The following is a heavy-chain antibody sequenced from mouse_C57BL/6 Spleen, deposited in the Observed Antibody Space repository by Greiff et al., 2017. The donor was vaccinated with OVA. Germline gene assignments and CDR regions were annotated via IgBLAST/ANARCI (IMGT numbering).Heavy chain of an antibody. J-gene: IGHJ4*01. V-gene: IGHV1-59*01. CDR1: GYTFTSYW. Sequence: VQLQQSGAELVRPGTSVKLSCKASGYTFTSYWMHWVKQRPGQGLEWIGVIDPSDSYTNYNQKFKGKATLTVDTSSSTAYMQLSSLTSEDSAVYYCARRYGSSYDAMDYWGQGTSVTVSS. D-gene: IGHD1-1*01. CDR2: IDPSDSYT. CDR3: ARRYGSSYDAMDY.